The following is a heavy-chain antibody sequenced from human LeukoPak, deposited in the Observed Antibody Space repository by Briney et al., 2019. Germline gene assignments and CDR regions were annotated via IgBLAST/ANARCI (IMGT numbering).Heavy chain of an antibody. V-gene: IGHV1-2*02. J-gene: IGHJ1*01. CDR1: RYTFTGYY. Sequence: GASVKVSCKASRYTFTGYYMHWVRQAPGQGLEWMGWINPNSGGTNYAQNFQGRVTMTRDTSISTAYMELSRLRSDDTAVYYCATEAWAGTGQGPSKYFQHWGQGTLVTVSS. CDR3: ATEAWAGTGQGPSKYFQH. D-gene: IGHD1/OR15-1a*01. CDR2: INPNSGGT.